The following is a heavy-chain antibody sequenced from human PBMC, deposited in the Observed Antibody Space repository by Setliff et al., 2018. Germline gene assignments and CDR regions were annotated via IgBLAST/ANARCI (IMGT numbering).Heavy chain of an antibody. D-gene: IGHD3-22*01. CDR3: ARAPRYFDPTGSYFDF. CDR2: IFYSGRT. CDR1: GASITNINYY. Sequence: SETLSLTCTVSGASITNINYYWGLIRQPPGKGLEWIGSIFYSGRTFYNPSLKSRVTISVDTSKNQFSLNLSSVTAADTAVYYCARAPRYFDPTGSYFDFWGQGTLVTVSS. V-gene: IGHV4-39*01. J-gene: IGHJ4*02.